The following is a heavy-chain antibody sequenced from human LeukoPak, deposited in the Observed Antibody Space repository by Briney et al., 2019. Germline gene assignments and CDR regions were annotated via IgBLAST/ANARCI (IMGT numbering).Heavy chain of an antibody. D-gene: IGHD6-19*01. V-gene: IGHV3-21*01. CDR2: ISSSSSYI. Sequence: GGSLRLSCAASGFTFSSYSMNWVRQAPGKGLEWVSSISSSSSYIYYADSVKGRFTISRDNAKNTLYLQMNSLRAEDTAVYYCARKDSSGWSYFDYWGQGTLVTVSS. J-gene: IGHJ4*02. CDR1: GFTFSSYS. CDR3: ARKDSSGWSYFDY.